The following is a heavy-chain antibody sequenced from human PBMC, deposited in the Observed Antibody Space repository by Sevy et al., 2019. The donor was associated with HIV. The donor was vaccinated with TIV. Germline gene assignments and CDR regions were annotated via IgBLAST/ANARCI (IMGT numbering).Heavy chain of an antibody. CDR3: TTSFGVIAGDDFDY. J-gene: IGHJ4*01. D-gene: IGHD3-3*01. CDR1: GFTLSTTW. V-gene: IGHV3-7*01. Sequence: GGSLRLSCAASGFTLSTTWMTWVRQAPEKGLEWVANLNQDGGAKYYVDSVKGRFTISRDNTKNSLYLQMRSLRVEDTAVYYCTTSFGVIAGDDFDYWGQGTLVTVSS. CDR2: LNQDGGAK.